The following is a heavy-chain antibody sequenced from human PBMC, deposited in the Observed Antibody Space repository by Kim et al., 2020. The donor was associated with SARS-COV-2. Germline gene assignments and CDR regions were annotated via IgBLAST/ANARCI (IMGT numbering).Heavy chain of an antibody. CDR1: GFTFDDYA. CDR3: AKDRPGFGELNIFDY. J-gene: IGHJ4*02. Sequence: GGSLRLSCAASGFTFDDYAMHWVRQAPGKGLEWVSGISWNSGSIGYADSVKGRFTISRDNAKNSLYLQMNSLRAEDTALYYCAKDRPGFGELNIFDYWGQGTLVTVSS. D-gene: IGHD3-10*01. CDR2: ISWNSGSI. V-gene: IGHV3-9*01.